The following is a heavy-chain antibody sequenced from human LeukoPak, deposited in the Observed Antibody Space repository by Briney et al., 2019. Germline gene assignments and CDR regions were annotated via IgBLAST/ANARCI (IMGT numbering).Heavy chain of an antibody. CDR3: ARSYFGSGSYFRY. J-gene: IGHJ4*02. D-gene: IGHD3-10*01. CDR1: GGSFCGYY. CDR2: INHSGST. Sequence: SETLSLTYAVYGGSFCGYYWSWIRQPPGKGLEWIGEINHSGSTNYNPSLKSRVTISVDTSKNQFSLKLTSVTAAGTAVYYCARSYFGSGSYFRYWGQGTLVTVSS. V-gene: IGHV4-34*01.